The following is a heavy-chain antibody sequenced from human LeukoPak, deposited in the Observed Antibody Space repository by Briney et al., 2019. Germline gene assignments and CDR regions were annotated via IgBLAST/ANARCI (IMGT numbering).Heavy chain of an antibody. CDR2: VTGSGGDT. Sequence: PGGSLRLSCAASGFTFSNYAMSWVRQTPGKGLECVSVVTGSGGDTYYTGSVNGRFTISRDNSKNTLYLQMDTLRADDTAVYYCAKDRSGWYTIDYWGQGTLVTVSS. CDR1: GFTFSNYA. J-gene: IGHJ4*02. D-gene: IGHD6-19*01. V-gene: IGHV3-23*01. CDR3: AKDRSGWYTIDY.